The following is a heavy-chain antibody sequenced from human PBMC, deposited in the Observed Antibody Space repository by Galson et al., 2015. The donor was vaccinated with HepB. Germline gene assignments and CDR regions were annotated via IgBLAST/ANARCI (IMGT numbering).Heavy chain of an antibody. J-gene: IGHJ4*02. V-gene: IGHV1-18*04. CDR1: GYTFTSYG. CDR2: ISAYNGNT. CDR3: ARDLYYDYVWGSYSSQGYFDC. Sequence: SVKVSCKASGYTFTSYGISWVRQAPGQGLEWMGWISAYNGNTNYAQKLQGRVTMTTDTSTSTAYMELRSLRSDDTAVYYCARDLYYDYVWGSYSSQGYFDCWGQGTLVTVSS. D-gene: IGHD3-16*01.